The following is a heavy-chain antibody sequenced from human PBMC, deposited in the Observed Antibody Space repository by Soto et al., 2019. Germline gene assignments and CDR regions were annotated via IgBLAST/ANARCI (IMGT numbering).Heavy chain of an antibody. D-gene: IGHD2-15*01. V-gene: IGHV3-30*18. Sequence: GGSLRLSCAASGFTFSSYGMHWVRQAPGKGLEWVAVISYDGSNKYYADSVKGRFTISRDNSKNTLYLQMNSLRAEDTAVYYCAKDGYDDIVVVVAATLSTFFDYWGQGTLVTVSS. J-gene: IGHJ4*02. CDR2: ISYDGSNK. CDR3: AKDGYDDIVVVVAATLSTFFDY. CDR1: GFTFSSYG.